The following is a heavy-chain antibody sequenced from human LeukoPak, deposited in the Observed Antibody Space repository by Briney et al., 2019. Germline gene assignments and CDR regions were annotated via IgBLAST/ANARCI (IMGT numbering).Heavy chain of an antibody. V-gene: IGHV4-34*01. CDR1: GGSFSGYY. CDR3: ARGKTWTYCSGGSCSRYYYYGMDV. CDR2: INHSGST. J-gene: IGHJ6*04. Sequence: SETLSLTCAVYGGSFSGYYWSWIRQPPGKGLEWIGEINHSGSTNYNPSLKSRVTIPVDTSKNQFSLKLSSVTAADTAVYYCARGKTWTYCSGGSCSRYYYYGMDVWGKGTTVTVSS. D-gene: IGHD2-15*01.